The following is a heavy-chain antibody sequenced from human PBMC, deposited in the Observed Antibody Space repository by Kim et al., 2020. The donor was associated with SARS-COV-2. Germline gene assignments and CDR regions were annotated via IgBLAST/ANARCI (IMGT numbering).Heavy chain of an antibody. D-gene: IGHD6-6*01. J-gene: IGHJ4*02. CDR3: ARLPVAARLFFDY. Sequence: YNPSLKCRVTLSVDTSKNQFSLKLSSVTAADTAVYYCARLPVAARLFFDYWGQGTLVTVSS. V-gene: IGHV4-61*07.